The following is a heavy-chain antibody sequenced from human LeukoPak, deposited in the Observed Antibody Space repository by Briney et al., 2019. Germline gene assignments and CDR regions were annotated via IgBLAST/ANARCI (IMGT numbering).Heavy chain of an antibody. D-gene: IGHD2-8*01. CDR3: ARGSLGYCTNGVCYYDY. J-gene: IGHJ4*02. Sequence: SETLSLTCTVSGGSISSYYWSWIRQPPGKGLEWIGYIYYSGSTNYNPSLKSRVTISVDTSKNQFSLKLSSVTAADTAVYHCARGSLGYCTNGVCYYDYWGQGTLVTVSS. V-gene: IGHV4-59*01. CDR1: GGSISSYY. CDR2: IYYSGST.